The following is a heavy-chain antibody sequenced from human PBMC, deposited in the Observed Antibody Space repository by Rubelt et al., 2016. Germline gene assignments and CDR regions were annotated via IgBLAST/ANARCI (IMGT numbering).Heavy chain of an antibody. CDR3: ASLRFLRWSDAFDT. CDR2: IYYTGGT. J-gene: IGHJ3*02. D-gene: IGHD3-3*01. Sequence: QVQLQESGPRLVKPSETLSLTCTVSGGSINSYFWSWVRQPPGKGLEWIGYIYYTGGTNYNPSLKSRDTLSQDLSKNQFSLQLNPVTAADTAVYYCASLRFLRWSDAFDTWGKGTMVTVSS. CDR1: GGSINSYF. V-gene: IGHV4-59*12.